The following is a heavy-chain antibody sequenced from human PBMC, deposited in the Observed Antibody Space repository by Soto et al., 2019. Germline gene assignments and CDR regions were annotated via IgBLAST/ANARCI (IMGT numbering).Heavy chain of an antibody. J-gene: IGHJ3*02. V-gene: IGHV1-3*01. CDR1: GYTFTSYA. CDR3: ARGSTIFGVVIGDAFDI. CDR2: INAGNGNT. D-gene: IGHD3-3*01. Sequence: ASVKVSCKASGYTFTSYAMHWVRQAPGQRLEWMGWINAGNGNTKYLQEFQGRVTITRDTSASTAYMELSSLRSEDTAVYYCARGSTIFGVVIGDAFDIWGQGTMVTVSS.